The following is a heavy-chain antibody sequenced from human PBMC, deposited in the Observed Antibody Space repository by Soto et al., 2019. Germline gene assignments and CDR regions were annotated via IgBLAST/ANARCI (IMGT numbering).Heavy chain of an antibody. D-gene: IGHD1-26*01. CDR1: GFTFSSYG. J-gene: IGHJ4*02. CDR3: ARDFGGGSPREMVDY. CDR2: IWYDGSNK. Sequence: SLRLSCAASGFTFSSYGMHWVRQAPGKGLEWVAVIWYDGSNKYYADSVKGRFTISRDNSKNTLYLQMNSLRAEDTAVYYCARDFGGGSPREMVDYWGQGTLVTVSS. V-gene: IGHV3-33*01.